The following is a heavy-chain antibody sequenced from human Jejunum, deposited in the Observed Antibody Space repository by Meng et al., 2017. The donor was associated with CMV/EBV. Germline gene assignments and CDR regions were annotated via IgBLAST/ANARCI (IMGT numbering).Heavy chain of an antibody. CDR2: ISLTGRST. J-gene: IGHJ3*02. D-gene: IGHD3-3*01. Sequence: FNTYAMSWVRQVPGKGLEWVSAISLTGRSTSYIDSVMGRFTISRDNSNNTLYLEMHSLRAEDTAVYYCANGGYYDLWSGYDAFYIWGQGTMVTVSS. CDR3: ANGGYYDLWSGYDAFYI. V-gene: IGHV3-23*01. CDR1: FNTYA.